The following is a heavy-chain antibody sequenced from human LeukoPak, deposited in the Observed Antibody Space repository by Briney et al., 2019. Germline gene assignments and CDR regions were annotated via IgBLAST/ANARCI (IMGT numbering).Heavy chain of an antibody. V-gene: IGHV1-18*01. CDR3: ARDLRSCSGGSCYSDYFDY. CDR2: ISAYNGNT. CDR1: GYTFTSYG. D-gene: IGHD2-15*01. Sequence: ASVKVSCKASGYTFTSYGISWVRQAPGQGLEWMGWISAYNGNTNYAQKLQGRVTMTTDTSTSTAYMELSSLRSEDTAVYYCARDLRSCSGGSCYSDYFDYWGQGTLVTVSS. J-gene: IGHJ4*02.